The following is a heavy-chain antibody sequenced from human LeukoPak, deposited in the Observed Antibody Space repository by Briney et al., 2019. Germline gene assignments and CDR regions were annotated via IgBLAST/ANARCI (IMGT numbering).Heavy chain of an antibody. D-gene: IGHD2-2*01. CDR1: GYTFTSYG. CDR2: IIPIFGTA. V-gene: IGHV1-69*13. J-gene: IGHJ4*02. CDR3: ARDGCSSTSCSPL. Sequence: SVKVSCKASGYTFTSYGISWVRQAPGQGLEWMGGIIPIFGTANYAQKFQGRVTITADESTSTAYMELSSLRSEDTAVYYCARDGCSSTSCSPLWGQGTLVTVSS.